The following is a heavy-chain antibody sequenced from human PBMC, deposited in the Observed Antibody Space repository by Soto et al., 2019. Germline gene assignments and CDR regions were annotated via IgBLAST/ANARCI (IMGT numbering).Heavy chain of an antibody. V-gene: IGHV3-30*03. D-gene: IGHD4-17*01. CDR3: ARGSGSTVTTRGDYGMDV. J-gene: IGHJ6*02. CDR1: GFTFSSYG. Sequence: HPGGSLRLSCAASGFTFSSYGMHWVRQAPGKGLEWVAVISYDGSNKYYADSVKGRFTISRDNSKNTLYLQMNSLRAEDTAVYYCARGSGSTVTTRGDYGMDVWGQGTTVTVSS. CDR2: ISYDGSNK.